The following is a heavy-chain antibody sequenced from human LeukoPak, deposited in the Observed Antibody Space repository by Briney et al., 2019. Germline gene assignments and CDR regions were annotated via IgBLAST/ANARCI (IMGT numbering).Heavy chain of an antibody. CDR2: NYYGWST. D-gene: IGHD6-19*01. Sequence: SETLSLTFTVTRGSISSYYWSWIRQPPAKGLEGIGCNYYGWSTNYNLSLKCRVTISVDTSKKQFSLNLSSVTAADTAVYYCARVGGGSSGWYPWGEGTLVTDSS. V-gene: IGHV4-59*01. CDR3: ARVGGGSSGWYP. J-gene: IGHJ4*02. CDR1: RGSISSYY.